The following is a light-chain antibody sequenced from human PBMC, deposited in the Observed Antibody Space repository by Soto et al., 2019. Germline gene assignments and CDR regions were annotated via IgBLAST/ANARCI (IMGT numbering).Light chain of an antibody. Sequence: VPAQLPPASWAPRPRGTLSFSWNAPNIGRNYVYWYQQLPGTAPKLLIYRNSQRPSGVPDRFSGSKSGTSASLAISGLRSEDEADYYCAAWDDNLSGLYVFGAGTKVTVL. CDR3: AAWDDNLSGLYV. CDR2: RNS. V-gene: IGLV1-47*01. J-gene: IGLJ1*01. CDR1: APNIGRNY.